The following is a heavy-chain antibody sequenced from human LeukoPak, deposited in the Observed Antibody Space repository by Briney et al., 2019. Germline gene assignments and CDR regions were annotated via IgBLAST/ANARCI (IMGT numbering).Heavy chain of an antibody. V-gene: IGHV5-51*01. CDR1: EYSFTSYW. J-gene: IGHJ6*02. D-gene: IGHD2-21*01. CDR3: ARQIAAYGMDV. CDR2: IYPGDSDS. Sequence: GETQKISCKGSEYSFTSYWIGWVRQMPGKGLEWMGIIYPGDSDSRYSPSFEGQVTISADKSISTAYLQWSSLKASDTAMYYCARQIAAYGMDVWGQGTTVTVSS.